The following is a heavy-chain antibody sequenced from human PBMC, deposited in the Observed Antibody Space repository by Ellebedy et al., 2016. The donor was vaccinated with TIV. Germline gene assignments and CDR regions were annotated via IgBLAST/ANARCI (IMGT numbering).Heavy chain of an antibody. D-gene: IGHD3-22*01. CDR1: GFTFSSSW. CDR2: ISGSGDKT. J-gene: IGHJ4*02. V-gene: IGHV3-23*01. Sequence: GGSLRLSCAASGFTFSSSWMSWVRQAPGKGLEWVAAISGSGDKTYYSDSVKGRFTVSRDNSKSTLFLQLNSLRAGDTAEYYCAQDPYYEGSGYFRSWGQGTLVTVSS. CDR3: AQDPYYEGSGYFRS.